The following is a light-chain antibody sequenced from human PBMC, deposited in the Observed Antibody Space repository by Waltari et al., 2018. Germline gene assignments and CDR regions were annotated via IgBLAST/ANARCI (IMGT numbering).Light chain of an antibody. V-gene: IGKV2-30*01. CDR2: KVS. J-gene: IGKJ1*01. Sequence: DAVMTQSPISLPVSLGQPASISCKSSPSLVFRDGNTYLHLFHQRPGQSPRRLIYKVSHRDSGVPDRFSGSGSGTDFTLKISRVEAEDVGVYYCMQTTHWPRTFGQGTKVEIK. CDR3: MQTTHWPRT. CDR1: PSLVFRDGNTY.